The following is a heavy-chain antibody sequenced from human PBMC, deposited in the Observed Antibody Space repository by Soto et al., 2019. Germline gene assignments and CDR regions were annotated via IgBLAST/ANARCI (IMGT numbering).Heavy chain of an antibody. CDR3: ARAGVAAYYYYYGMDV. CDR1: GYTFTSYG. CDR2: ISAYNGNT. V-gene: IGHV1-18*01. Sequence: QVPLVQSGAEVKKPGASVKVSCKASGYTFTSYGISWVRQAPGQGLEWMGWISAYNGNTNYAQKLQGRVTMTTDTPTSTDYMELRSLRSDDTAVYYCARAGVAAYYYYYGMDVWGQGTTVTVSS. D-gene: IGHD2-15*01. J-gene: IGHJ6*02.